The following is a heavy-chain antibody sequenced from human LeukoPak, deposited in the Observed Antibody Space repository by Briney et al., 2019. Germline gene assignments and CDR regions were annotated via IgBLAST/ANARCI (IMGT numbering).Heavy chain of an antibody. Sequence: PGGSLRLSCAASGFTFDDYAMHWVRQAPGKGLEWGSGISWNSGSIGYADSVKGRFTISRDNAKNSLYLQMNSLRAEDTALYYCAKGPNSSGYYWGAFDIWGQGTMVTVSS. CDR3: AKGPNSSGYYWGAFDI. V-gene: IGHV3-9*01. J-gene: IGHJ3*02. CDR1: GFTFDDYA. D-gene: IGHD3-22*01. CDR2: ISWNSGSI.